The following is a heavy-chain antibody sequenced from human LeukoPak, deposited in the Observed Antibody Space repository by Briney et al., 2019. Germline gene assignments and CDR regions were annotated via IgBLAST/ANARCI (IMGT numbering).Heavy chain of an antibody. V-gene: IGHV3-23*01. J-gene: IGHJ4*02. D-gene: IGHD4-17*01. CDR2: ISDSGGST. CDR3: AEGHGDYDYFDY. Sequence: GGSLRLSCEASGFTFSSYAVSWVRQAPGKGLAWVSAISDSGGSTQYADSVKGRFTISRDNSKNTLYLQMNSLRAEDTAVYYCAEGHGDYDYFDYWGQGTLVTVSS. CDR1: GFTFSSYA.